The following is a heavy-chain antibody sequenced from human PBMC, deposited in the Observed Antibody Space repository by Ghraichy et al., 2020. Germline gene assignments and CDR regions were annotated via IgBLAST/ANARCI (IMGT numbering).Heavy chain of an antibody. V-gene: IGHV3-64*02. Sequence: GGSLRPSCAGSGFPSSSCVMHWVRQAPGRGLEYVSAISSDGRSTYYADSVKGRFTISRDTSKNMLYLQMGSLRPEDTAVYYCARDRNSNYYDYWGQGTQVTFSA. CDR2: ISSDGRST. J-gene: IGHJ4*02. CDR3: ARDRNSNYYDY. D-gene: IGHD2/OR15-2a*01. CDR1: GFPSSSCV.